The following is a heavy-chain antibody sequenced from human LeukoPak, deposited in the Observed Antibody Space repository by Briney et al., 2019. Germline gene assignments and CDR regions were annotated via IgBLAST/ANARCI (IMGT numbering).Heavy chain of an antibody. V-gene: IGHV4-59*01. D-gene: IGHD6-13*01. J-gene: IGHJ4*02. CDR2: IYYSGST. CDR3: ARGYSSSWAYYFDY. Sequence: SETLSLTCTVSGGSISSYYWSWIRQPPGKGLEWIGYIYYSGSTDYNPSLKSRVTISVDTSKNQFSLKLSSVTAADTAVYYCARGYSSSWAYYFDYWGQGTLVTVSS. CDR1: GGSISSYY.